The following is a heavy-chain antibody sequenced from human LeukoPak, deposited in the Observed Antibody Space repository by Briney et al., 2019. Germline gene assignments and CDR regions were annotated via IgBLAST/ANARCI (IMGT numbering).Heavy chain of an antibody. CDR3: ARLSGRVDY. Sequence: SETLSLTCTVSGGSVSSGSYYWSWIRQPPGKGLEWIGYIYYSGSTNYNPSLKSRVTISVDTSKNQFSLKLSSVTAADTAVYYCARLSGRVDYWGQGTLVTVSS. V-gene: IGHV4-61*01. CDR2: IYYSGST. J-gene: IGHJ4*02. CDR1: GGSVSSGSYY. D-gene: IGHD1-26*01.